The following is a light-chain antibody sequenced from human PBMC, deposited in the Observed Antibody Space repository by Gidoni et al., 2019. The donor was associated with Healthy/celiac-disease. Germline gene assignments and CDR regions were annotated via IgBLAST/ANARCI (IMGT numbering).Light chain of an antibody. Sequence: DIQMTQSPSSLSASVGDRVTITCRASQSISSYLNWYQQKPGKAPKLLIYAASSLQSGVPSRFSGSGSGTDFTLTISSLQPEDFATYYCQQSYSTLYNVXQGTKLEIK. CDR1: QSISSY. J-gene: IGKJ2*01. CDR3: QQSYSTLYN. V-gene: IGKV1-39*01. CDR2: AAS.